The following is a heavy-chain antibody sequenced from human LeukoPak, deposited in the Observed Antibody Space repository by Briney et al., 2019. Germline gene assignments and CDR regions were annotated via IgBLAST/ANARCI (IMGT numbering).Heavy chain of an antibody. CDR2: IYYSGST. Sequence: SETLSLTCSVSGGSISSNNYYWGRIRQPPGKGLEWIGYIYYSGSTYYNPSLKSRVTISVDTSKNQFSLKLSSVTAADTAVYYCARREDGRYTIDYWGQGTLVTASS. CDR3: ARREDGRYTIDY. D-gene: IGHD5-24*01. CDR1: GGSISSNNYY. V-gene: IGHV4-39*01. J-gene: IGHJ4*02.